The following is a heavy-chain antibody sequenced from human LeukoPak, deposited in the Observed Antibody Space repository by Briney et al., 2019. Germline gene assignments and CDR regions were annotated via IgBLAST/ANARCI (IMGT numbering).Heavy chain of an antibody. D-gene: IGHD6-6*01. J-gene: IGHJ4*02. CDR3: ARHRPGPYDY. CDR2: IYYSGSN. CDR1: GGSINNYY. Sequence: PSETLALTCTISGGSINNYYWSWIRRPAGKGLEWIGYIYYSGSNTYNPSLKSRVTISVDTSKNQFSLSLSSVTAADTAVYYCARHRPGPYDYWGQGTLVTVSS. V-gene: IGHV4-59*08.